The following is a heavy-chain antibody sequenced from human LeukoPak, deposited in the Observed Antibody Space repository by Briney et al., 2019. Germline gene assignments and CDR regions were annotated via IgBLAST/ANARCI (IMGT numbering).Heavy chain of an antibody. J-gene: IGHJ5*02. V-gene: IGHV4-59*11. CDR1: GGSISSRY. CDR2: IYYSGST. CDR3: ATGPAAGGGWFDP. D-gene: IGHD2-2*01. Sequence: PSETLSLTCTVSGGSISSRYWRWIRQPRGKGLEGVGYIYYSGSTNYNPSLKSRVTISVDTSKNQSSLQLSSVTAADTAVYYCATGPAAGGGWFDPWGQGTLVTVSS.